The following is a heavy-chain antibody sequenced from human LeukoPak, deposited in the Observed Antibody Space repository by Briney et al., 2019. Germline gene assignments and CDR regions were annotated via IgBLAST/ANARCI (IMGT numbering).Heavy chain of an antibody. CDR3: GKXDSASXY. V-gene: IGHV3-30*02. CDR1: GFIFSSYG. Sequence: GGSLRLSCVASGFIFSSYGMHWVRQAPGKGLEWVAFTRSDGSDKYYTGSVKGRFTISRDNSKNTLYLQMNSLRAEDTAVYYCGKXDSASXYWGQGXLVTVSS. J-gene: IGHJ4*02. CDR2: TRSDGSDK. D-gene: IGHD1-26*01.